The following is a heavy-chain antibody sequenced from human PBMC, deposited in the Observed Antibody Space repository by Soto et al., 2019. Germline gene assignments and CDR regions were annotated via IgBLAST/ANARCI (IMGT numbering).Heavy chain of an antibody. CDR3: FTWGGQK. V-gene: IGHV3-15*07. Sequence: EVQLVESGGGLVKPGGSLRLACAASGFTFSNAWMNWVRQAPGKGLEWVGGLKSKSDGGTTDYAAPVKGRFTISRDDSKNTLYLQMSSLKTADTAVYYCFTWGGQKGGQGTLVTVSS. CDR1: GFTFSNAW. J-gene: IGHJ4*02. CDR2: LKSKSDGGTT. D-gene: IGHD3-16*01.